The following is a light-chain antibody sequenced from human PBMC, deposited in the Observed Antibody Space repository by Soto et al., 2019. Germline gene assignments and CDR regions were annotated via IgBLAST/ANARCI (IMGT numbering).Light chain of an antibody. CDR3: SSYTSSSAYV. CDR1: SSDVGGYNY. Sequence: QSALTQPASVSGSPGQSITISCTGTSSDVGGYNYVSWYQQHPGKAPKLMIYDVNNRPSGVSNRFSGSKSGSTASLTISGLQADDEADYYCSSYTSSSAYVVGTGTKVTVL. CDR2: DVN. J-gene: IGLJ1*01. V-gene: IGLV2-14*01.